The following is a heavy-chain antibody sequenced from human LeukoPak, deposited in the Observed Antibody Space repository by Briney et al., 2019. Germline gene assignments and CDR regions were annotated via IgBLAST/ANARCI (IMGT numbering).Heavy chain of an antibody. V-gene: IGHV1-18*01. CDR3: ARGRMAGTPNWFDP. J-gene: IGHJ5*02. CDR1: GYTFTSYV. CDR2: ISAYNGNT. D-gene: IGHD6-19*01. Sequence: ASVKVSCKASGYTFTSYVIIWVRQAPGQGLEWMGWISAYNGNTNYAQKFQGRVTMTTDTSTSTVYMELRSLRSDDTAVYYCARGRMAGTPNWFDPWGQGTLVTVSS.